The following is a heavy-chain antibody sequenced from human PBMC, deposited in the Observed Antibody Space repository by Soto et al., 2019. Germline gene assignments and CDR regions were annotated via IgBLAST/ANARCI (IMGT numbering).Heavy chain of an antibody. D-gene: IGHD7-27*01. CDR3: ARDEPGDGIEH. CDR1: GFTFSSYW. J-gene: IGHJ1*01. CDR2: ISSDGTGT. V-gene: IGHV3-74*01. Sequence: EVQLVESGGGLVQPGGSLRLSCAASGFTFSSYWMHWVRQVPGTGPMWVSHISSDGTGTSYADSVKGRFTISRDNARDTVYLEMNSLRAEDTAVYYWARDEPGDGIEHWGQGTLVTVSS.